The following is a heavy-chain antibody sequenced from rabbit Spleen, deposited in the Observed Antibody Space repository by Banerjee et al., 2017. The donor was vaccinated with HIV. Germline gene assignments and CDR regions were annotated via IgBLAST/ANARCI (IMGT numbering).Heavy chain of an antibody. CDR2: INTANGYT. J-gene: IGHJ4*01. CDR3: VRDQAGDADYGPYYLNL. D-gene: IGHD2-1*01. CDR1: GVDFSTNA. V-gene: IGHV1S47*01. Sequence: QEQLVESGGGLVQPEGSLTLTCKASGVDFSTNALCWVRQAPGKGLEWIAYINTANGYTSYASWVNGRFSISRSTSLNTVTLQLNSLTAADTATYFCVRDQAGDADYGPYYLNLWGPGTLVTVS.